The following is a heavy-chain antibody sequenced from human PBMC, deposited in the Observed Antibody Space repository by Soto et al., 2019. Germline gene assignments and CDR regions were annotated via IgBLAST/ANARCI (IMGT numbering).Heavy chain of an antibody. CDR1: GNMFTNYY. J-gene: IGHJ6*02. CDR2: INPSGGST. D-gene: IGHD3-10*01. Sequence: QVQLVQSGAEVKKPGASVKVSCKASGNMFTNYYLHWVRQAPGQGLEWMGIINPSGGSTSYARKFQGRVTMTRDTSTSTVYMERSSLRSEDTAVYYCARGARGGMGVWGQGTTGTVSS. CDR3: ARGARGGMGV. V-gene: IGHV1-46*01.